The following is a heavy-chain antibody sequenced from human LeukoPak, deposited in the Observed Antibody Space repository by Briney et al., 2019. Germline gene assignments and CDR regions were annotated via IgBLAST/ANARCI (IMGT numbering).Heavy chain of an antibody. CDR1: GYSFTSYW. J-gene: IGHJ4*02. CDR2: IYPGDSDT. CDR3: ASSSFRYDSRSPEFGY. Sequence: GAYPQISCKGSGYSFTSYWIGWVRQMPGKGLEWMGIIYPGDSDTKYSPSFQGKVTISADKSISIAYLQWSSLKASDTAMYYCASSSFRYDSRSPEFGYWGQGTLVTVSS. V-gene: IGHV5-51*01. D-gene: IGHD3-22*01.